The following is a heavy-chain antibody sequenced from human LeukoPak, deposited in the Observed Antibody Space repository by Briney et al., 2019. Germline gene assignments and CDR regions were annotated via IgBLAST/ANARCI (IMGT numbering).Heavy chain of an antibody. CDR1: GFTFSSYG. D-gene: IGHD3-22*01. CDR3: ARAPSLFYYDDSGYYNGYFDL. V-gene: IGHV3-33*01. Sequence: GRSLRLSCAASGFTFSSYGMHWVRQAPGKGLEWVAVIWFDGTHEYYADSVKDRFTISRDNSKKTLFLQMNRLRAEDTAMYYCARAPSLFYYDDSGYYNGYFDLWGRGTLVTVSS. J-gene: IGHJ2*01. CDR2: IWFDGTHE.